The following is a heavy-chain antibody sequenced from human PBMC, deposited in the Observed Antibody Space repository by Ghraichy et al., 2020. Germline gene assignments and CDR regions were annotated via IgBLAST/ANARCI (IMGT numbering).Heavy chain of an antibody. CDR3: ARQPHSTSSADY. D-gene: IGHD6-19*01. Sequence: SETLSLTCTVSGGSISSCTYYWGWLRPRPGQGREWIATINYSGSNYYNPSLKSRVTISVDTSKNQFSLKVTAVTAADTDGYYCARQPHSTSSADYWGQGTLVTVSS. J-gene: IGHJ4*02. CDR1: GGSISSCTYY. V-gene: IGHV4-39*01. CDR2: INYSGSN.